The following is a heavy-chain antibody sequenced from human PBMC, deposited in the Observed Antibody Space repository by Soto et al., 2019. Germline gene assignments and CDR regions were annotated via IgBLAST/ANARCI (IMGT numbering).Heavy chain of an antibody. Sequence: PSETLSLTCTVSGGSVSSGSYYWSWIRQPPGKGLEWIGYIYYSGSTNYNPSLKSRVTISVDTSKNQFSLKLSSVTAADTAVYYCVCLIGRSRKSSDPRGQGPLVTVS. CDR2: IYYSGST. D-gene: IGHD2-15*01. CDR1: GGSVSSGSYY. V-gene: IGHV4-61*01. J-gene: IGHJ5*02. CDR3: VCLIGRSRKSSDP.